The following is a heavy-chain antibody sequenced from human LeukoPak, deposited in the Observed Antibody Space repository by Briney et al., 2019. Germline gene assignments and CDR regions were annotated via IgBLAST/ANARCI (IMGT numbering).Heavy chain of an antibody. CDR1: GYTFTNYG. D-gene: IGHD3-10*01. CDR3: ARVLAFLGSSQSAFDI. CDR2: ISAYNGNT. J-gene: IGHJ3*02. Sequence: GASVKVSCKASGYTFTNYGISWVRQAPGQALEWMGWISAYNGNTNYAQKLQGRVTMTTDTSTSTAYMELRSLRSDDTAVYYCARVLAFLGSSQSAFDIWGQGTMVTVSS. V-gene: IGHV1-18*01.